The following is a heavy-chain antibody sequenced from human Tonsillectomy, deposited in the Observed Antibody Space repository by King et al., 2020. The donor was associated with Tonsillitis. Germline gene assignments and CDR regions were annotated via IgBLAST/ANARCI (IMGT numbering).Heavy chain of an antibody. Sequence: QLVQSGAEVKKPGESLKISCKGSGYSFTSYWIGWVRQMPGKGLEWMGFIYPGDSDTRYSPSFQGQVTISADKSISTAYLQWSSLKASDIAMYYCARGHSSGWYAQYFQHWGQGTLVTVSS. CDR1: GYSFTSYW. CDR2: IYPGDSDT. CDR3: ARGHSSGWYAQYFQH. J-gene: IGHJ1*01. D-gene: IGHD6-19*01. V-gene: IGHV5-51*01.